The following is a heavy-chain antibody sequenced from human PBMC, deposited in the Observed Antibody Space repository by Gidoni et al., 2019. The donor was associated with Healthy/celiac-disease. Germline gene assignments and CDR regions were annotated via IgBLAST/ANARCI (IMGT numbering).Heavy chain of an antibody. V-gene: IGHV5-51*01. CDR3: ARQRGPFAFNI. CDR2: IYPDDSDT. J-gene: IGHJ3*02. CDR1: GYSFTNYW. D-gene: IGHD3-10*01. Sequence: EVQLVQSGAEVKKTGKSLKIACTGSGYSFTNYWIGWVRQMPGKGLEWMGIIYPDDSDTRYSPSFRGQVTISADKSISTAYLQWSSLKASDTAMYYCARQRGPFAFNIWGQGTMVTVSS.